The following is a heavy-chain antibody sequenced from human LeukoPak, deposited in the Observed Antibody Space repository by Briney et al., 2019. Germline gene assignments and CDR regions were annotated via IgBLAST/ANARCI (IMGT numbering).Heavy chain of an antibody. CDR3: ARGVYIAAARYGY. CDR2: IYYSGTT. Sequence: SETLSLTCTVSGGSISSYYWSWIRQPPGKGLEWIGYIYYSGTTNYNPSLKSRVTIPVDTSKNQFSLKLSSVTAADTAVYYCARGVYIAAARYGYWGQGTLVTVSS. CDR1: GGSISSYY. D-gene: IGHD6-13*01. V-gene: IGHV4-59*01. J-gene: IGHJ4*02.